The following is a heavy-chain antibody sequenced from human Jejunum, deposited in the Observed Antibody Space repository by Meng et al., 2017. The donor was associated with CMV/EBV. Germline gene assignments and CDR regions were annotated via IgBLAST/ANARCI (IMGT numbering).Heavy chain of an antibody. J-gene: IGHJ4*02. Sequence: GFAVRGDSVCWVRQAPGRGLEWVSYISSTGRTIYYADSVKGRFTMSRDIPKNSLYLQMNSLRAEDTAVYYCVRVQTRQLAEAFDYWGQGTLVTVSS. CDR3: VRVQTRQLAEAFDY. CDR2: ISSTGRTI. V-gene: IGHV3-48*04. CDR1: GFAVRGDS. D-gene: IGHD1-1*01.